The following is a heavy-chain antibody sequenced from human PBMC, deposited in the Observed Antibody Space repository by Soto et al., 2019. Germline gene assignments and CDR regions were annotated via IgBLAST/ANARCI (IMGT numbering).Heavy chain of an antibody. V-gene: IGHV4-39*01. CDR1: GGSISSSSYY. D-gene: IGHD1-1*01. Sequence: SETLSLACTVSGGSISSSSYYWGWIRQPPGKGLEWIGSMYYSGSTYYNPSLKSRVTISVDTSKNQFSLKLTSVTAADTAVYYCARHSKNWISNRLDPWGQGTLVTVSS. CDR3: ARHSKNWISNRLDP. J-gene: IGHJ5*02. CDR2: MYYSGST.